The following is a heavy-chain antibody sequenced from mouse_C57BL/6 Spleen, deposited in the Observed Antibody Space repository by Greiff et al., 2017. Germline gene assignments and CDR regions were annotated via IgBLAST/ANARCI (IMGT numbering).Heavy chain of an antibody. CDR2: IDPSDCYT. J-gene: IGHJ4*01. Sequence: QVQLQQSGAELVKPGASVKLSCKASGYTFTSYWMQWVKQRPGQGLEWIGEIDPSDCYTNYNQKFKGKATLTVDKSSSTAYMQLSSLTSEDSAVYYCARRGRDAMDYWGQGTSVTVSS. V-gene: IGHV1-50*01. CDR1: GYTFTSYW. CDR3: ARRGRDAMDY.